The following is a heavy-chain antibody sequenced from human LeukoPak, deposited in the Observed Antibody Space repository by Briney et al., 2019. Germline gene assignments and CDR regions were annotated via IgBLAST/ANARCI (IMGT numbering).Heavy chain of an antibody. Sequence: PSETLSLTCTVSGGSISSNNYHWAWIRQPPGKGLEWIGSIFYSDNTHYSPSLKSRVSISVDMSKNQFSLKLSSVTAADTAVYYCASTVAGWGRVDHWGQGTLVTVSS. V-gene: IGHV4-39*07. D-gene: IGHD6-19*01. J-gene: IGHJ4*02. CDR2: IFYSDNT. CDR3: ASTVAGWGRVDH. CDR1: GGSISSNNYH.